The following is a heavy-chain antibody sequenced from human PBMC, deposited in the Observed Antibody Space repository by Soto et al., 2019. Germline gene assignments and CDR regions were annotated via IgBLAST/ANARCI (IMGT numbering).Heavy chain of an antibody. CDR1: GVSISDTSYY. CDR2: IYFNGNT. CDR3: ARQGSY. J-gene: IGHJ4*02. V-gene: IGHV4-39*01. Sequence: QLQLQESGPGLVKPSETLSLTCTVSGVSISDTSYYWGWSRQPPGKGLEWIGTIYFNGNTFYNPSIKSRLTISVDTSSNQFSLRLTSVTAADTAVYYCARQGSYWGQGTLVAVSS.